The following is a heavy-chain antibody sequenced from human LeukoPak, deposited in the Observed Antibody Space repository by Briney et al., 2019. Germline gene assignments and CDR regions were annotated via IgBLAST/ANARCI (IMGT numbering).Heavy chain of an antibody. CDR3: ATSIFGVVTPGVY. J-gene: IGHJ4*02. Sequence: ASVKVSCKASGYTFTSYYMHWVRQAPGRGLEWMGIINPSGGSTSYAQKFQGRVTMTEDTSTDTAYMELSSLTSEDTAVYYCATSIFGVVTPGVYWGQGTLVTVSS. V-gene: IGHV1-46*01. D-gene: IGHD3-3*01. CDR2: INPSGGST. CDR1: GYTFTSYY.